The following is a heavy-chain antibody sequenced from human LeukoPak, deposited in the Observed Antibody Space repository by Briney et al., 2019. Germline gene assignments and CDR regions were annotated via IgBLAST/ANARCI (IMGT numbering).Heavy chain of an antibody. CDR1: GYTFTNYD. J-gene: IGHJ6*02. CDR3: ARGVAGPVRYYGMDV. CDR2: MNPNSGDT. Sequence: ASVKVSCKASGYTFTNYDLTWVRQATGQGLEWMGWMNPNSGDTGYAQKFQGRLTMTRDTSISTAYMELGSLRSEDTAVYYCARGVAGPVRYYGMDVWGQETTVTVSS. V-gene: IGHV1-8*01. D-gene: IGHD6-19*01.